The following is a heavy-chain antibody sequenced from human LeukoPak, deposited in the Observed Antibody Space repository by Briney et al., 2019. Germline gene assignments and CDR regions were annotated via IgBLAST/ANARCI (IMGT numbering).Heavy chain of an antibody. V-gene: IGHV3-48*01. CDR2: ISRSSDAI. J-gene: IGHJ3*01. CDR1: GFTLSTYH. D-gene: IGHD2-2*01. CDR3: ARVDCTTTSCPKADAFDL. Sequence: GGSLRLSCAASGFTLSTYHMNWVRQAPGKGLEWVSYISRSSDAIYYADSVKGRFTISRDNAKNSLYLQMNSLRAEDTAVYYCARVDCTTTSCPKADAFDLWGQGTMVTVSS.